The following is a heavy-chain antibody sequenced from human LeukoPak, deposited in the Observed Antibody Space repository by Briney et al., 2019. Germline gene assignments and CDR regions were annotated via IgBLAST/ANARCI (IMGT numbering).Heavy chain of an antibody. Sequence: PGGSLRLSCAASGFSFSGYAIHWVRQAPGKGLEWVALISYNGGRKDYADSVKGRFTIDRDNSKNTLSLEMNSLRAEDTAVYYCARDFEWALDYWGQGTLVTVSS. CDR2: ISYNGGRK. CDR1: GFSFSGYA. CDR3: ARDFEWALDY. V-gene: IGHV3-30*04. J-gene: IGHJ4*02. D-gene: IGHD3-9*01.